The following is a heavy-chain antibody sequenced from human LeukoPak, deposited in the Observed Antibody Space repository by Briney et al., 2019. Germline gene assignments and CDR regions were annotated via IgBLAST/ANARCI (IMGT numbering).Heavy chain of an antibody. CDR1: GYSINSGYY. D-gene: IGHD5-24*01. J-gene: IGHJ3*02. V-gene: IGHV4-38-2*02. CDR3: ARRERWLQQNAFDI. Sequence: SSETLSLTCTVSGYSINSGYYWVWIRQPPGKGLEWIGSIYRTGSTNYNPSLKSRVTISLDTSKNQFSLKLNSVTAADTAVYYCARRERWLQQNAFDIWGQGTMVTVSS. CDR2: IYRTGST.